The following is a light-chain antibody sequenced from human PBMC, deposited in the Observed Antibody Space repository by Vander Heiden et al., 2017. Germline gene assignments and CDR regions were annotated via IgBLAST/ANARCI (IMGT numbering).Light chain of an antibody. CDR1: SSTIGAGYD. CDR2: GNT. CDR3: QSYDISLIGVV. V-gene: IGLV1-40*01. J-gene: IGLJ2*01. Sequence: SVLTPPPSVSGAPGERVTITCTASSSTIGAGYDVHRYQQLPGTAPNLLIYGNTNRPSWVPDRCSGSKSGTSSSLATTGLQAEDEADYYCQSYDISLIGVVFDGGTKLTVL.